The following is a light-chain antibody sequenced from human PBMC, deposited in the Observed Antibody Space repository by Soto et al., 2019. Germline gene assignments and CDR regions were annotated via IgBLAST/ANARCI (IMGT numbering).Light chain of an antibody. J-gene: IGKJ1*01. CDR3: QQYNSYPWT. CDR1: QSISSW. V-gene: IGKV1-5*03. Sequence: DIPMTQSPSTLSASVGDRVTITCRASQSISSWLAWYQQKPGKAPKLLIYQASSLESGVPSRFSGSGSGTECTLTIISLQPDYFATYYCQQYNSYPWTFGQGTKVEIK. CDR2: QAS.